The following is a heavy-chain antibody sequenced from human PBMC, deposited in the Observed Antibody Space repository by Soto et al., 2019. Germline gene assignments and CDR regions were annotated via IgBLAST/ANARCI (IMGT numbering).Heavy chain of an antibody. CDR3: AAHFHEGPYYYYYGMDV. V-gene: IGHV1-69*12. J-gene: IGHJ6*02. D-gene: IGHD3-3*02. Sequence: QVQLVQSGAEVEKPGSSVKVSCKASVGTFSSYAISWVRQAPGQGLEWMGGIIPIFGTGDYAQKFQGRVTIIADASTSTAYMELSSLRSEDTAVYYCAAHFHEGPYYYYYGMDVWGQGTTVTVSS. CDR2: IIPIFGTG. CDR1: VGTFSSYA.